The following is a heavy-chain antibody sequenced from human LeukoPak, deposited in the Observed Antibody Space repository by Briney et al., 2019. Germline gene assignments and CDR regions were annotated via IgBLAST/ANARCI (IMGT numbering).Heavy chain of an antibody. J-gene: IGHJ6*03. Sequence: KSSETLSLTCTVSGGSISSSSYYWGWIRQPPGKGLEWIGSIYYSGSTYYNPSLKSRVTISVDTSKNQFSLKLSSVTAADTAVYYCARDGYWNYLSYYYYYMDVWGKGTTVTVSS. CDR1: GGSISSSSYY. CDR3: ARDGYWNYLSYYYYYMDV. D-gene: IGHD1-7*01. CDR2: IYYSGST. V-gene: IGHV4-39*07.